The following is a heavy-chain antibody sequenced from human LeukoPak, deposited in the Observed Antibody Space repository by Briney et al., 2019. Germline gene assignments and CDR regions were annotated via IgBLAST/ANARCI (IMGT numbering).Heavy chain of an antibody. CDR2: INHSGST. CDR3: ARGDSGSPSAFDY. J-gene: IGHJ4*02. D-gene: IGHD1-26*01. Sequence: SETLSLTCAVYGGSFSGYYWSWIRQPPGKGLEWIGEINHSGSTNYNPSLKSRVTISVDTSKNQFSLKLSSVTAADTAVYYCARGDSGSPSAFDYWGQGTLVTVSS. V-gene: IGHV4-34*01. CDR1: GGSFSGYY.